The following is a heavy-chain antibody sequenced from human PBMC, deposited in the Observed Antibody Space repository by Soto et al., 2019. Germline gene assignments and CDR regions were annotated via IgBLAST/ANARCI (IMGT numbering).Heavy chain of an antibody. Sequence: GASVKVSCKASGGTFSSYAISWVRQAPGQGLEWMGGIIPIFGTANYAQKFQGRVTITADESTSTAYMELSSLRSEDTAVYYCARDYDSSGYYYRPFDYWGQGTLVTAPQ. V-gene: IGHV1-69*13. CDR2: IIPIFGTA. CDR3: ARDYDSSGYYYRPFDY. D-gene: IGHD3-22*01. CDR1: GGTFSSYA. J-gene: IGHJ4*02.